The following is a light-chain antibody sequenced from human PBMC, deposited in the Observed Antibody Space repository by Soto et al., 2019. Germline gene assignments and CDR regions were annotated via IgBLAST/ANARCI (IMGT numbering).Light chain of an antibody. CDR1: QSVDIS. CDR3: QQYRSWPRT. Sequence: EIVLTQSPATLSVSPGERVMLACRASQSVDISLAWYQQKPGQAPRLPIYGASTRATDMPGTFSGRGSGTEFTLTITSLRPEDFGVYYCQQYRSWPRTFGQGTKVDIK. CDR2: GAS. J-gene: IGKJ1*01. V-gene: IGKV3-15*01.